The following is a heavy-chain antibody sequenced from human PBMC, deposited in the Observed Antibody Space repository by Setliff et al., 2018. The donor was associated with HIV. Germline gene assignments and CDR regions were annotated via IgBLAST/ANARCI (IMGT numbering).Heavy chain of an antibody. J-gene: IGHJ3*02. CDR2: ISHGGSA. CDR1: GGSFSGYY. V-gene: IGHV4-34*01. CDR3: ARGRGPVGGDAIDI. D-gene: IGHD3-16*01. Sequence: PSETLSLTCAVYGGSFSGYYWSWIRQPPGKGLEWIGEISHGGSANYNPSLKSRVTISEDTSKNQFSLKLKSAAAADTAVYYCARGRGPVGGDAIDIWGQGTMVTVSS.